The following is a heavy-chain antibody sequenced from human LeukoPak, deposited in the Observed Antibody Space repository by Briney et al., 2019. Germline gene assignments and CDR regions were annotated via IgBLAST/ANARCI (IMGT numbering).Heavy chain of an antibody. J-gene: IGHJ4*02. CDR2: IYPGNSDT. CDR1: GYSFTSYW. CDR3: ARASTPRYISGEDY. Sequence: GESLKISCKGSGYSFTSYWIGWVRQMPGKGLEWMGMIYPGNSDTRYSPSFQGQVTISADKSISTAYLQWSSLKASDTAMYYCARASTPRYISGEDYWGQGTLVSVPS. D-gene: IGHD6-19*01. V-gene: IGHV5-51*01.